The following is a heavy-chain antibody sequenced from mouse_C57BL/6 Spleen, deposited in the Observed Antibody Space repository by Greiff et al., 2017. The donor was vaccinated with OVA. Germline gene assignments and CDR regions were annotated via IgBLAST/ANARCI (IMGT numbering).Heavy chain of an antibody. CDR3: ARGYYGNLWYFDV. J-gene: IGHJ1*03. D-gene: IGHD2-1*01. CDR2: ISNGGGST. V-gene: IGHV5-12*01. CDR1: GFTFSDYY. Sequence: EVKVEESGGGLVQPGGSLKLSCAASGFTFSDYYMYWVRQTPEKRLEWVAYISNGGGSTYYPDTVKGRFTISRDNAKNTLYLQMSRLKSEDTAMYYCARGYYGNLWYFDVWGTGTTVTVSS.